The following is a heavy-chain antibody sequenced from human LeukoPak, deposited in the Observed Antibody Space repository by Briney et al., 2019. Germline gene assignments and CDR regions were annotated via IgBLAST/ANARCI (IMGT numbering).Heavy chain of an antibody. CDR2: IYYSGST. J-gene: IGHJ4*02. CDR1: GGSISSGDYY. V-gene: IGHV4-30-4*01. D-gene: IGHD2-2*01. CDR3: ARGVISLGAGGYCSSTSCTTFDY. Sequence: SETLSLTCAVSGGSISSGDYYWSWIRQPPGKGLEWIGYIYYSGSTYYNPSLKSRVTISVDTSKNQFSLKLSSVTAADTAVYYCARGVISLGAGGYCSSTSCTTFDYWGQGTLVTVSS.